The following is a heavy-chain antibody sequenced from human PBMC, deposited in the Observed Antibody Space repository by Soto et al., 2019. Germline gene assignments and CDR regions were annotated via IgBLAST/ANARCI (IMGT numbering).Heavy chain of an antibody. D-gene: IGHD2-8*01. J-gene: IGHJ6*02. CDR2: INPKSGGT. Sequence: ASVKVSCKASGYSFTDYHIHWVRQAPGQGLEWLGRINPKSGGTSTAQKFQGWVTMTTDTSISTASMELTRLTYDDTAIYYCARGDSTDCSNGVCSFFYNHDMDVCG. V-gene: IGHV1-2*04. CDR3: ARGDSTDCSNGVCSFFYNHDMDV. CDR1: GYSFTDYH.